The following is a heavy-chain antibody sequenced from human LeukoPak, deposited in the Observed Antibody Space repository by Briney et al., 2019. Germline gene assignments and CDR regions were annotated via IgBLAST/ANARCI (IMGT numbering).Heavy chain of an antibody. Sequence: GGSLRLSCAASGFTFSSYAMHWVRQAPGKGLEWVAVISYDGSNKYYADSVKGRFTISRDNSKNTLYLQMNSLRAEDTAVYYCTKDQHTYGSANFDYWGQGTPVTVSS. D-gene: IGHD5-18*01. CDR3: TKDQHTYGSANFDY. CDR2: ISYDGSNK. J-gene: IGHJ4*02. CDR1: GFTFSSYA. V-gene: IGHV3-30-3*01.